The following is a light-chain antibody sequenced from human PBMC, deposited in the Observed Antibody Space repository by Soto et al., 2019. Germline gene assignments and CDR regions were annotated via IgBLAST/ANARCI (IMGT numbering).Light chain of an antibody. CDR1: QSISSY. CDR3: QQSYSTPLG. CDR2: AAS. Sequence: DIQMTQSPSSLSASVGDRVTITCRASQSISSYLNWYQQKPGKAPKLLIYAASSLQSGVPSRFRGSGSGTDFTLTISSLQPEDFATYYCQQSYSTPLGFGPGTKVDIK. J-gene: IGKJ3*01. V-gene: IGKV1-39*01.